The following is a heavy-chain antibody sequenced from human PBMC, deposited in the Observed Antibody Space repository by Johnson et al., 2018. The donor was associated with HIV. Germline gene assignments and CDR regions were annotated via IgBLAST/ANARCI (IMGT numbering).Heavy chain of an antibody. CDR3: ARDRILTGYDAFDI. Sequence: QMQLVESGGGVVQPGRSLRVSCAASGFTFSNYAMHWVRQPPGKGLEWVAIIWYDGSSKYYADSVKGRFTISRDNSKNTLYLQMNSLRAEDTAMYYCARDRILTGYDAFDIWGQGTMVTVSS. CDR2: IWYDGSSK. CDR1: GFTFSNYA. D-gene: IGHD3-9*01. J-gene: IGHJ3*02. V-gene: IGHV3-33*01.